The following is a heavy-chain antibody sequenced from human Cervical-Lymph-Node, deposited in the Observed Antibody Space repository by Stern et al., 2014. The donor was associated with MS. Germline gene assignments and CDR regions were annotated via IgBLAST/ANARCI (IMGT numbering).Heavy chain of an antibody. Sequence: EDQLVESGGGLVKPGGSLRLSCAASGFTFSSYSMNWVRQAPGQGLEWVASISSGGRYIYYADSLKGRFSISRDTATNSLYLQMNSLRAEDTAVYYCARGRGGNYRYYFDYWGQGTLVTVSS. V-gene: IGHV3-21*01. CDR3: ARGRGGNYRYYFDY. D-gene: IGHD4-23*01. J-gene: IGHJ4*02. CDR1: GFTFSSYS. CDR2: ISSGGRYI.